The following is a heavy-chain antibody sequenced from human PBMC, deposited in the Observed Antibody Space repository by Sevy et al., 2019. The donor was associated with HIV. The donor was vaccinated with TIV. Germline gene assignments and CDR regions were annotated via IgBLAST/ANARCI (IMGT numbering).Heavy chain of an antibody. V-gene: IGHV4-39*01. Sequence: SETLSLTCTVSGGSISSSSYYWGWIRQPPGQGLEWIGSIYYSGSTYYNPSLKSRVTISVDTSKNQFSLKLSSVTAADTAVYYCARHLGYCSGGSCSMDWFDPWGQGTLVTVSS. CDR2: IYYSGST. D-gene: IGHD2-15*01. CDR1: GGSISSSSYY. J-gene: IGHJ5*02. CDR3: ARHLGYCSGGSCSMDWFDP.